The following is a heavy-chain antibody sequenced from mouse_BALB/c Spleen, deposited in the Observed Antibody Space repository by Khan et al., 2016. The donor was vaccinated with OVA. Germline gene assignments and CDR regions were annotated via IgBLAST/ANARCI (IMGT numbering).Heavy chain of an antibody. CDR3: ARIKMIVATYFDY. V-gene: IGHV1S81*02. D-gene: IGHD1-1*01. Sequence: QVQLQQSGAELVKAGASVKMSCKASGYTFTSYWMHWVKQRLGQGLEWFAETNPTNGRTYYNEKLKSKATLTVDKSSSKAYMLLSGPTFDDSAVYYCARIKMIVATYFDYWGQGTTLTVSS. CDR1: GYTFTSYW. J-gene: IGHJ2*01. CDR2: TNPTNGRT.